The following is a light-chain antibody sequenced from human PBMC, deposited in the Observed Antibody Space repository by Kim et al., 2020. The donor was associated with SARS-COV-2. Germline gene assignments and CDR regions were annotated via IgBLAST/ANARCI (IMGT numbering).Light chain of an antibody. V-gene: IGKV3-11*01. J-gene: IGKJ3*01. CDR2: DAS. Sequence: EIVLTQSPATLSLSPGERATLSCRATQSVSSYLAWYQQKPGQAPRLLIYDASNRATGIPARFSGSGSGTDFTLTISSLEPEDFAVYYWQERTNRPPFSFRPGTKVDIK. CDR1: QSVSSY. CDR3: QERTNRPPFS.